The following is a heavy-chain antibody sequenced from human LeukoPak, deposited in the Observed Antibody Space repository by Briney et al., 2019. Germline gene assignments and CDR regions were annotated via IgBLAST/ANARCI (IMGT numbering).Heavy chain of an antibody. CDR2: ISTSRRYI. V-gene: IGHV3-21*01. CDR1: AFTFSSFD. J-gene: IGHJ5*02. CDR3: ARADCSGSTCYLRRSWFDP. Sequence: GGSLRLSCAASAFTFSSFDTNWVRQAPGKGLEWVSSISTSRRYIYYRDSVKGRFTISRDAAKNSLYLQMNSLRVEDTAVYYCARADCSGSTCYLRRSWFDPWGQGTLVTVSS. D-gene: IGHD2-2*01.